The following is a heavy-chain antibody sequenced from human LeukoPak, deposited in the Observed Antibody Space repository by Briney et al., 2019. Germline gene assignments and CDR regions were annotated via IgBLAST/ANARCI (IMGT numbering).Heavy chain of an antibody. CDR1: GGSFSGYY. CDR3: ARTPTEYFDL. CDR2: INHSGST. V-gene: IGHV4-34*01. Sequence: SEALSLTCAVSGGSFSGYYWSWIRQPPGKGLEWIGEINHSGSTNYNPSLKSRVTISVDTSKNQFSLKLSSVTATDTAVYYCARTPTEYFDLWGRGTLVTVSS. J-gene: IGHJ2*01.